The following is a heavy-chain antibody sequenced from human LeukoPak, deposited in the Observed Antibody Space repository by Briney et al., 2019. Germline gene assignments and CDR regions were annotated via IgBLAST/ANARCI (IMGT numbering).Heavy chain of an antibody. Sequence: SETLSLTCTVSGGSISSYYWSWIRQPPGKGLEWIGYIYYSGSTNYNPSLKSRVTISVDTSKNQFSLKLSSVTAADTAVYYCARSPSYSSSWPGYYYYYYMDVWGKGTTVTVSS. D-gene: IGHD6-13*01. J-gene: IGHJ6*03. CDR1: GGSISSYY. CDR3: ARSPSYSSSWPGYYYYYYMDV. CDR2: IYYSGST. V-gene: IGHV4-59*01.